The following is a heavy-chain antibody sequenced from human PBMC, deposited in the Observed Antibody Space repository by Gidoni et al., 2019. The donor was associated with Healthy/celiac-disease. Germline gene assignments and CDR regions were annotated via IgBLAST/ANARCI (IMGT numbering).Heavy chain of an antibody. D-gene: IGHD1-1*01. Sequence: QLQLQESGPGLVKPSETLSLTCTVSGGSISSSSYYWGWIRRPPGKGLEWIGSIYYSGSTYYNPSLKSRVTISVDTSKNQFSLKLSAVTAADTAVYYCARAVQTGTTYDYWGQGTLVTVSS. CDR2: IYYSGST. CDR3: ARAVQTGTTYDY. V-gene: IGHV4-39*01. J-gene: IGHJ4*02. CDR1: GGSISSSSYY.